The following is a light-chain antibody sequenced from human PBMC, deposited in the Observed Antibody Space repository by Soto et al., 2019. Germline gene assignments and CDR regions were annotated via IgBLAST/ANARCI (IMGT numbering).Light chain of an antibody. V-gene: IGKV1-17*02. CDR3: LQHNNFPRT. Sequence: DIQMTQSPSSLSASVGDRVTITCRASQGIRIDLGWFQQRPGKAPKRLIYGASSLQSGVPSRFSGSGYGTEFTLTISNLQPEDFATYYCLQHNNFPRTFGQGTKGEIK. CDR1: QGIRID. CDR2: GAS. J-gene: IGKJ1*01.